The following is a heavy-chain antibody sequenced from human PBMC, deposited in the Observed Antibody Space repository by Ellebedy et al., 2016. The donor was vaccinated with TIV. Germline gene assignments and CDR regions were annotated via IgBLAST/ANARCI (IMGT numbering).Heavy chain of an antibody. CDR1: GYTFTSYG. J-gene: IGHJ5*02. D-gene: IGHD3-22*01. V-gene: IGHV1-18*04. CDR3: ARDFSATYYDSSGFNWFDP. Sequence: ASVQVSCXASGYTFTSYGISWVRQAPGQGLEWMGWISAYNGNTNYAQKLQGRVTMTTDTSTSTAYMELRSLRSDDTAVYYCARDFSATYYDSSGFNWFDPWGQGTLVTVSS. CDR2: ISAYNGNT.